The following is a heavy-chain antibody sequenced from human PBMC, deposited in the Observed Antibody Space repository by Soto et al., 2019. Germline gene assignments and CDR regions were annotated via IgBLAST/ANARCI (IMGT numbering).Heavy chain of an antibody. J-gene: IGHJ1*01. D-gene: IGHD3-22*01. V-gene: IGHV3-48*03. CDR1: GFTFSTYE. CDR3: ARDGYDSSGDSEYFQY. Sequence: EVKLVESGGGLVQPGGSLRLSCAASGFTFSTYEMNWVRQAPGKGLEWISYISSSGSSIYYADSVKSRFTISRDNAWNSLHLQMNSLRVEDTAVYYCARDGYDSSGDSEYFQYWGQGTLVTVSS. CDR2: ISSSGSSI.